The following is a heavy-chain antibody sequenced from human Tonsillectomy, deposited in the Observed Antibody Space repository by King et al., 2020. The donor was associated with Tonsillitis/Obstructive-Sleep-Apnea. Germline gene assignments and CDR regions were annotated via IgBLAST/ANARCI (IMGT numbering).Heavy chain of an antibody. D-gene: IGHD4-17*01. J-gene: IGHJ3*02. CDR1: GFTFSSYS. V-gene: IGHV3-21*01. CDR2: ISSSSSYI. Sequence: DVQLVESGGGLVKPGGSLRLSCAASGFTFSSYSMNWVRQAPGKGLEWVSSISSSSSYIYYADSVKGRFTISRDKAKNSLYLQMNTLRAEDTAVYYCARDRTSNGDHDAFDIWGQGTMVTVSS. CDR3: ARDRTSNGDHDAFDI.